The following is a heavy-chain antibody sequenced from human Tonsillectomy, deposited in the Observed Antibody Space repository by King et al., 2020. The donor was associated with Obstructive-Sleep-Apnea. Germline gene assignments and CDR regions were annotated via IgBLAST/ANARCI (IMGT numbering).Heavy chain of an antibody. Sequence: QLQESGPGLVKPSETLSLTCTVSGGSISSYYWSWIRQPPGKGLEWIGYIYYSGSTNYNPSLKSRVTISVDTSKNQFSLKLSSVTAADTAVYYCARIPGTSSGSYLGFDYWGQGTLVTVSS. CDR3: ARIPGTSSGSYLGFDY. J-gene: IGHJ4*02. V-gene: IGHV4-59*01. CDR2: IYYSGST. D-gene: IGHD3-10*01. CDR1: GGSISSYY.